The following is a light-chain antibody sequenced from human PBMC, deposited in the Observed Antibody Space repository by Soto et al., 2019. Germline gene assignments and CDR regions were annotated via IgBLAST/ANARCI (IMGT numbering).Light chain of an antibody. Sequence: VVLTQSPATLSLSSGERATLSCRTSLSVSVYLDWYQQKPGQAPRLLIYDVSNRATGIPARFSGSGSGTDFTLTISSLGPEDFAVYYCQQRGTFGGGTKVDIK. CDR2: DVS. CDR3: QQRGT. V-gene: IGKV3-11*01. CDR1: LSVSVY. J-gene: IGKJ4*01.